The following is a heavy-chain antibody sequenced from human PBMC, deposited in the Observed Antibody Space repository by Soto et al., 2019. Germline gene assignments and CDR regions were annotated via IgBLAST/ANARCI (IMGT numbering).Heavy chain of an antibody. J-gene: IGHJ4*02. Sequence: GESLKISCKGSGYNFAGYWIAWVRQMPGKGLELMGIIYPSDSDTRYRPSFQGQVTISADKSISSAYLQWSSLRASDTAMYYCARGAVSTRTFDYWGQRTPVTVSS. CDR3: ARGAVSTRTFDY. CDR2: IYPSDSDT. CDR1: GYNFAGYW. V-gene: IGHV5-51*01. D-gene: IGHD6-19*01.